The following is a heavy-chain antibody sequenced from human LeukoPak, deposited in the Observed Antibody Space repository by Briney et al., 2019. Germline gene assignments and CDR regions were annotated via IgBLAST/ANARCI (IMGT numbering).Heavy chain of an antibody. CDR2: ITNTAVTT. CDR3: VKGQTYYGSGSYKPH. D-gene: IGHD3-10*01. V-gene: IGHV3-23*01. Sequence: RGSLRLSSSAPGFTFTTYAMTWVRQTPRKGLEWVSTITNTAVTTYYADSVKGRFTISRDNSKNNLYLQMNRLTVEDTAVYYCVKGQTYYGSGSYKPHWGQGTLVTVSS. J-gene: IGHJ4*02. CDR1: GFTFTTYA.